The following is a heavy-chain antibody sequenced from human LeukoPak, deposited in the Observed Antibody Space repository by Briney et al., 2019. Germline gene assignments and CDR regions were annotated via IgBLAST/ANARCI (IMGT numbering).Heavy chain of an antibody. CDR1: GFTFSSYA. J-gene: IGHJ4*02. Sequence: GGSLRLSCAASGFTFSSYAMHWVRQAPGKGLEWVAVISYDGSNKYYADSVKGRFTISRDNSKNTLYLQMNSLRAEDTAVYYCARDIVVAAPANFDYWGQGTLVTVSS. D-gene: IGHD2-15*01. CDR3: ARDIVVAAPANFDY. CDR2: ISYDGSNK. V-gene: IGHV3-30-3*01.